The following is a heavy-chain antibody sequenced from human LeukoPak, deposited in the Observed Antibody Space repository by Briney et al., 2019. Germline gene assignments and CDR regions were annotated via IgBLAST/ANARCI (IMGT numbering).Heavy chain of an antibody. CDR1: GYTFTGYY. Sequence: ASVKVSCKASGYTFTGYYMHWVRQAPAQGLEWMGWINPNSGGTNYAQKFQGRVTMTRDTSISTAYMELSRLRSDDTAVYYCARECGVAVAGTPNLDYWGQGTLVTVSS. CDR2: INPNSGGT. J-gene: IGHJ4*02. D-gene: IGHD6-19*01. CDR3: ARECGVAVAGTPNLDY. V-gene: IGHV1-2*02.